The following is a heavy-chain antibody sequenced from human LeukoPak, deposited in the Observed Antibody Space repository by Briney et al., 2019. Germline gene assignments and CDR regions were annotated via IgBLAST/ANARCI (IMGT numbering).Heavy chain of an antibody. V-gene: IGHV3-30*04. CDR2: ISYDGSNK. CDR3: ARGDGQGIAAAGLFDY. CDR1: GFTFSSYA. D-gene: IGHD6-13*01. J-gene: IGHJ4*02. Sequence: GGSLRLSCAASGFTFSSYAMHWVRQAPGKGLEWVAVISYDGSNKYYADSVKGRFTISRDNYKNTLYLQMNSLRAEDTAVYYCARGDGQGIAAAGLFDYWGQGTLVTVSS.